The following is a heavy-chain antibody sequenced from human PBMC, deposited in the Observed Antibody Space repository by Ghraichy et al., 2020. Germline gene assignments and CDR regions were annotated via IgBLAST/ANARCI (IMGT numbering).Heavy chain of an antibody. CDR2: ISPTGDTI. Sequence: GGSLRLSCAASGFTIRHYYMSWIRQAPGKGLEWVSFISPTGDTIYYADSVKGRFTVSRDNTKNSLYLQMNTLRAEDTAVYYCAREAYPRPWGQGTLVIVSS. CDR1: GFTIRHYY. V-gene: IGHV3-11*01. J-gene: IGHJ5*02. CDR3: AREAYPRP. D-gene: IGHD2-2*01.